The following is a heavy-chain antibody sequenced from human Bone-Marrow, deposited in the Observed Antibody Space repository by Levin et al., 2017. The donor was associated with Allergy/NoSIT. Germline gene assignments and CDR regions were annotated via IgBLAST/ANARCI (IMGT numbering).Heavy chain of an antibody. D-gene: IGHD4-17*01. CDR2: VSGSGSNT. CDR3: ARAVTNYWYFDL. V-gene: IGHV3-23*01. CDR1: GFTFSSYA. Sequence: GGSLRLSCAASGFTFSSYAMNWVRQAPGKGLEWVSAVSGSGSNTFYADSVKGRFTISRDNSKNALFLHMNSLRADVAAVYHCARAVTNYWYFDLWGRGTLVTVSS. J-gene: IGHJ2*01.